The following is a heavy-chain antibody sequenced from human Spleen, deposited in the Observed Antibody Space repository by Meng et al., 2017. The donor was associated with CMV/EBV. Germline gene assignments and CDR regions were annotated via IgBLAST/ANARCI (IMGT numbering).Heavy chain of an antibody. D-gene: IGHD3-10*01. V-gene: IGHV3-7*01. CDR2: KKEDGSEI. J-gene: IGHJ4*02. CDR1: GFTFRSYW. Sequence: LSCAAAGFTFRSYWMSWGRQAPGKGLEWVANKKEDGSEIHYADFVKGRFIMSRDNAKNSMYLQMNSLRVDDTAVYFCARDPVGFDYWGQGILVTVSS. CDR3: ARDPVGFDY.